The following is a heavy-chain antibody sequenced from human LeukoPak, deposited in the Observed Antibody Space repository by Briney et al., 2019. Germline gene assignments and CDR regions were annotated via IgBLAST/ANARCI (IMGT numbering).Heavy chain of an antibody. CDR1: GFTFSDYY. V-gene: IGHV3-53*01. J-gene: IGHJ4*02. CDR2: IYNDGKT. CDR3: ARNFQGEYFDY. D-gene: IGHD3-10*01. Sequence: GGSLRLSCAASGFTFSDYYMSWVRQAPGKGLEWVSLIYNDGKTHYTDSVKGRFTISRDNSKNTLYLQMNSLRAEDTAVYYCARNFQGEYFDYWGQGTLVTVSS.